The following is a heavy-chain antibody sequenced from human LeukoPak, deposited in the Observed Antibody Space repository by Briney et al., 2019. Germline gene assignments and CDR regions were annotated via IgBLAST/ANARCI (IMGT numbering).Heavy chain of an antibody. V-gene: IGHV4-31*03. CDR2: IYYSGST. CDR3: ARADYAEGFDY. J-gene: IGHJ4*02. D-gene: IGHD4-17*01. Sequence: KTSQTLSLTCTVSGGSISSGGYYWSWIRQHPGKGLEWNGYIYYSGSTYYNPSLKSRVTISVDTSKNQFSLKLSSVTAADTAVYYYARADYAEGFDYWGQGTLVTVSS. CDR1: GGSISSGGYY.